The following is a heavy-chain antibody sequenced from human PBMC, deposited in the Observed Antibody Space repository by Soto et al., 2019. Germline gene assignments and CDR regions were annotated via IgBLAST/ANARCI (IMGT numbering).Heavy chain of an antibody. V-gene: IGHV3-30*18. CDR1: GFTFSSYG. CDR3: EKDRQWLVNAFDI. CDR2: ISYDGSNK. D-gene: IGHD6-19*01. J-gene: IGHJ3*02. Sequence: PXGSLRLSTGASGFTFSSYGMHWVRQAPGKGLEWVAVISYDGSNKYYADSVKGRFTISRDNSKNTLYLQMNSLRAEDTAVYYCEKDRQWLVNAFDIWGQGTMVTVSS.